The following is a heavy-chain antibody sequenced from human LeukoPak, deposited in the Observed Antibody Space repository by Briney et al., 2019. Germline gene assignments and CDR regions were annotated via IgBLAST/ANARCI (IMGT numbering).Heavy chain of an antibody. CDR1: GFTFSSYG. Sequence: GGSLRLSCAASGFTFSSYGXHXXXXXXXXXXXXXXXXXYDGSNKYYADSVKGRFTISRDNSKNTLYLQMNSLRAEDTAVYYCAKDLGQWLAQYYFDYWGQGTLVTVSS. D-gene: IGHD6-19*01. V-gene: IGHV3-30*02. CDR3: AKDLGQWLAQYYFDY. J-gene: IGHJ4*02. CDR2: XXYDGSNK.